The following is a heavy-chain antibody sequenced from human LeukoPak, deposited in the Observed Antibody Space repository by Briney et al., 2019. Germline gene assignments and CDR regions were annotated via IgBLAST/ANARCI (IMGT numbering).Heavy chain of an antibody. CDR1: GFTVSSDF. D-gene: IGHD3-10*01. V-gene: IGHV3-66*01. CDR3: ARNLWFGESNWFDP. J-gene: IGHJ5*02. Sequence: GGSLRLSCAASGFTVSSDFMGWVRQAPGKGLEWVSVIYSGGSTYYADSVKGRFTISRDNSKNTLYLQMNSLRAEDTAVYYCARNLWFGESNWFDPWGQGTLVTVSS. CDR2: IYSGGST.